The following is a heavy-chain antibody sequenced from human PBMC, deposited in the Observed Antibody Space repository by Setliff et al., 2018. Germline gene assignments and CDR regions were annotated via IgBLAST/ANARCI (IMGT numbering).Heavy chain of an antibody. CDR2: IGARNVKT. J-gene: IGHJ3*02. CDR1: GFTFTTYG. D-gene: IGHD7-27*01. V-gene: IGHV1-18*04. Sequence: ASVKVSCKASGFTFTTYGISWVRQAPGQGLEWMGWIGARNVKTNYAQKFQDRVTMTTDTSTSTGYMELRSLTSDDTAVYYCARRWETGDQDAYDIWGQGTMVTVSS. CDR3: ARRWETGDQDAYDI.